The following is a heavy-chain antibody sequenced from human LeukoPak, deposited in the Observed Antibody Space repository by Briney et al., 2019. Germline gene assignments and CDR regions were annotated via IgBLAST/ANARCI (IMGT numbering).Heavy chain of an antibody. CDR1: GYSISSGYY. Sequence: SETLSLTCTVSGYSISSGYYWGWIRQPPGKGLEWIGSIYYSGSTYYNPSLKSRVTISVDTSKNQFSQKLSSVTAADTAVYYCARDLRYFSLWGQGTLVTVSS. CDR3: ARDLRYFSL. V-gene: IGHV4-38-2*02. CDR2: IYYSGST. J-gene: IGHJ4*02. D-gene: IGHD3-9*01.